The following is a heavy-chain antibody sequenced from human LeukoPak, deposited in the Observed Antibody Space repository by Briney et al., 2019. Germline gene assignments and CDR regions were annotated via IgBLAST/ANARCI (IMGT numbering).Heavy chain of an antibody. J-gene: IGHJ4*02. V-gene: IGHV4-39*01. CDR1: GGSISSSSYY. Sequence: PSETLSLTCTVSGGSISSSSYYWGWIRQPPGKGLEWIGSIYYSGSTYYNPSLKSRVTISVDTSKNQFSLKLSSVTAADTAVYYCARISITMVRGVIAPFLYYFDYWGQGILVTVSS. CDR3: ARISITMVRGVIAPFLYYFDY. CDR2: IYYSGST. D-gene: IGHD3-10*01.